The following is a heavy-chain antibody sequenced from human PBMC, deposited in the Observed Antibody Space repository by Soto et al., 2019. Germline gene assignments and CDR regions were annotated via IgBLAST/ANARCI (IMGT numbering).Heavy chain of an antibody. J-gene: IGHJ4*02. D-gene: IGHD3-10*01. Sequence: PSETLSLTCAVYGGSFSGYYWSWIRQPPGKGLEWIGEINHSGSTNYNPSLKSRVTISVDTSKNQFSLKLSSVTAADTAVYYCARGTKHYSWGQGTLVTVSS. CDR3: ARGTKHYS. CDR1: GGSFSGYY. V-gene: IGHV4-34*01. CDR2: INHSGST.